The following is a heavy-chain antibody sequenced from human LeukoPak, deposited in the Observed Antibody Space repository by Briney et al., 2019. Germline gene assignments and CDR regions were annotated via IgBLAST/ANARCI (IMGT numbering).Heavy chain of an antibody. CDR1: GFTFSSYW. Sequence: GGSLRLSCAASGFTFSSYWMSWVRQAPGKGLEWVANIKQDGSEKYYVDSMKGRFTISRDNAKNSLYLQMNSLRAEDTAVYYCARGIAAAEDAFDIWGQGTKVTVSS. J-gene: IGHJ3*02. V-gene: IGHV3-7*01. CDR3: ARGIAAAEDAFDI. D-gene: IGHD6-13*01. CDR2: IKQDGSEK.